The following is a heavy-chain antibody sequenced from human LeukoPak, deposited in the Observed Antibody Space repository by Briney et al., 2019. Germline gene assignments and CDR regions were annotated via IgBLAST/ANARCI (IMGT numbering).Heavy chain of an antibody. J-gene: IGHJ5*02. D-gene: IGHD1-14*01. CDR3: ARGKPYNWFDP. CDR1: GYTFTDYY. Sequence: ASVKVSCKASGYTFTDYYMHWVRQAPGQGLEWMGRINPNSGGTNYPQKFQGRVTMSRDTSISTAYMELSSLRSDYTAVYYCARGKPYNWFDPWGQGTLVTVSS. V-gene: IGHV1-2*06. CDR2: INPNSGGT.